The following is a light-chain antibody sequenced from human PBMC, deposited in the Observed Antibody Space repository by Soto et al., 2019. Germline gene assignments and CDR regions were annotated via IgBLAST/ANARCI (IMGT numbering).Light chain of an antibody. CDR3: NSYTGTSTLV. CDR1: SIDVGGYNY. CDR2: DVS. J-gene: IGLJ1*01. Sequence: QSALTQPASVSGSPGQSITISCTGTSIDVGGYNYVSWYQQHPGKAPKLMIYDVSNRPSGVSNRFSGSKSGNTASLTISGLQAEDEADYYCNSYTGTSTLVFGTGTKLTVL. V-gene: IGLV2-14*01.